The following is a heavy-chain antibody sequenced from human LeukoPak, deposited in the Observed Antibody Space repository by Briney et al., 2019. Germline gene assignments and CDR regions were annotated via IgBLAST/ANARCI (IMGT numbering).Heavy chain of an antibody. D-gene: IGHD3-10*02. V-gene: IGHV3-48*03. CDR1: GFTFSSYE. Sequence: GGSLRLSGAASGFTFSSYEMNWVRQAPGKGLEWVSYISSSGSTIYYADSVKGRFTISRDNAKNSLYLQMNSLRAEDTAVYYCAELGITMIGGVWGKGTTVTVSS. CDR2: ISSSGSTI. CDR3: AELGITMIGGV. J-gene: IGHJ6*04.